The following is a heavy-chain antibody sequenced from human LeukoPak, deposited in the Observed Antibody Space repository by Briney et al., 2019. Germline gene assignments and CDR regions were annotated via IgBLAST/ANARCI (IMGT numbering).Heavy chain of an antibody. V-gene: IGHV1-2*02. Sequence: ASVKVSCKASGYTFTGYYMHWVRQAPGQGLEWMGWINPTSGGTNYAQKFQGRVTMTRDTSISTAYMELSRLRSDDTAVYYCARGDYYDSSGYYWRLLDYWGQGTLVTVSS. CDR3: ARGDYYDSSGYYWRLLDY. CDR2: INPTSGGT. D-gene: IGHD3-22*01. CDR1: GYTFTGYY. J-gene: IGHJ4*02.